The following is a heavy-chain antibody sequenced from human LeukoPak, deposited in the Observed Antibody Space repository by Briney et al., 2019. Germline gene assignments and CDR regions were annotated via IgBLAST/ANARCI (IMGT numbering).Heavy chain of an antibody. J-gene: IGHJ4*02. Sequence: GGSLRLSCAVSGLTFSNLKMNWARQAPGKGLEWVSYISAGGRTTFYADSVTGRFTISRDNAKNSLYLQMSSLRVEGTAVYYCASWAGNTQSDSWSGPFDYWGQGSLVTVSS. CDR2: ISAGGRTT. CDR3: ASWAGNTQSDSWSGPFDY. D-gene: IGHD3-3*01. CDR1: GLTFSNLK. V-gene: IGHV3-48*03.